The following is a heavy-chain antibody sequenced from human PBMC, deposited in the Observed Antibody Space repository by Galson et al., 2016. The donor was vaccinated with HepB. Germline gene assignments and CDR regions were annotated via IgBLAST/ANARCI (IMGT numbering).Heavy chain of an antibody. J-gene: IGHJ4*02. CDR2: ISDNGLRT. CDR1: GFTFSDFY. CDR3: ARRDSSPDY. V-gene: IGHV3-11*06. Sequence: SLRLSCAASGFTFSDFYMSWIRQAPGKGLKWVAFISDNGLRTNYAQSVEGRFTTSRDNARDSLYLQMNTLGVGDTAVYYCARRDSSPDYWGQGTLVTVSS. D-gene: IGHD3-3*01.